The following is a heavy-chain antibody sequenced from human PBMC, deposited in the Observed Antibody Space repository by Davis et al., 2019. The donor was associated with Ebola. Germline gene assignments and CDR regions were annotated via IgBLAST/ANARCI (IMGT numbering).Heavy chain of an antibody. D-gene: IGHD3-3*01. CDR1: GGSFSGYY. Sequence: SETLSLTCAVSGGSFSGYYWSWIRKPPGKGLEWIGEINHSGSTNYNPSLKSPVTISVDTSKNQFSLKLSSVTAADTAVYYCAIRYYDFWSGSYPNWFDPWGKGTLVTVSS. V-gene: IGHV4-34*01. J-gene: IGHJ5*02. CDR3: AIRYYDFWSGSYPNWFDP. CDR2: INHSGST.